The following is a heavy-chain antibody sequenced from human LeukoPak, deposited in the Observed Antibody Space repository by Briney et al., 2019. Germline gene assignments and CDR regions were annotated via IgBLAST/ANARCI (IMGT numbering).Heavy chain of an antibody. V-gene: IGHV1-69*13. D-gene: IGHD4-17*01. J-gene: IGHJ4*02. CDR1: GGTFSSYA. CDR2: IIPIFGTA. CDR3: ARGGYGDYVLEIGY. Sequence: ASVKVSCKASGGTFSSYAISWVRQAPGQGLEWMGGIIPIFGTANYAQKFQGRVTITADESTSTAYMELSSLRSEDTAVYYCARGGYGDYVLEIGYWGQGTLVTVSS.